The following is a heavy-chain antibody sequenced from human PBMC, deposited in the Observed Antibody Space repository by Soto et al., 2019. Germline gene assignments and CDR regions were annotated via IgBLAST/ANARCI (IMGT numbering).Heavy chain of an antibody. CDR1: GGSISSSVYS. V-gene: IGHV4-30-2*01. CDR2: IYHSGNT. Sequence: QLQLQESGSGLVKPSQTLSLTCAVSGGSISSSVYSWSWIRQPLGKGLEWVGYIYHSGNTYYYPSLKSRVNISADRSKNQFALKLSSVTAADTAVYFCARVHGDYGRYFDYWGQGTLVTVSS. J-gene: IGHJ4*02. CDR3: ARVHGDYGRYFDY. D-gene: IGHD4-17*01.